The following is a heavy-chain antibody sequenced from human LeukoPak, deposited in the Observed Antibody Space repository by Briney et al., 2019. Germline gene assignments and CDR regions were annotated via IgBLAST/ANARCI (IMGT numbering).Heavy chain of an antibody. CDR2: ISTNGDGT. CDR1: GFTFSSFA. V-gene: IGHV3-64*01. CDR3: ARWGSTSCYDC. D-gene: IGHD2-2*01. Sequence: GGSLRLSCAASGFTFSSFAMHWVRQVPGKGLEYVSAISTNGDGTYYAKSVNGRFAISRDNSKNTLYLHMGSLRGDDTAVYYCARWGSTSCYDCWGQGTLVTVSS. J-gene: IGHJ4*02.